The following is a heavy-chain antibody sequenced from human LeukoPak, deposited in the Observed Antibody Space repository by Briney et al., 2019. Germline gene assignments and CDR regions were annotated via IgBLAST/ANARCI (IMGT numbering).Heavy chain of an antibody. CDR3: ASGRVGAGH. Sequence: SETLSLTCAVYGGSFSGYYWSWIRQPPGKGLEWIGEINHSGSTNYNPSLKSRVTISVDTSKNQFSLKLSSVTAADTAVYYCASGRVGAGHWGQGTLVTVSS. J-gene: IGHJ4*02. CDR2: INHSGST. V-gene: IGHV4-34*01. D-gene: IGHD1-26*01. CDR1: GGSFSGYY.